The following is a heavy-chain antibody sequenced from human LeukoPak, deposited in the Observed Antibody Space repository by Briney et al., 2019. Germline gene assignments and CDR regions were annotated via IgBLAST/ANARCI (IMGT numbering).Heavy chain of an antibody. CDR1: GGTFNNYI. V-gene: IGHV1-69*06. CDR2: IIPIFGTA. J-gene: IGHJ5*02. CDR3: ARRKAAAGRKSNWFDP. D-gene: IGHD6-13*01. Sequence: SVKVSCKASGGTFNNYIISWVRQAPGQGLEWMGGIIPIFGTANYAQKFQGRVTITADKSTSTAYMELSSLRSEDTAVYYCARRKAAAGRKSNWFDPWGQGTLVTASS.